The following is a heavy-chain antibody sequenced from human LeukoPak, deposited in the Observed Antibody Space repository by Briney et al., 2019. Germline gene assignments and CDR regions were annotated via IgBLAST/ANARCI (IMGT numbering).Heavy chain of an antibody. CDR3: ARALQQYYYMDV. D-gene: IGHD6-13*01. V-gene: IGHV1-18*01. CDR1: GYTFTSYG. J-gene: IGHJ6*03. Sequence: ASAKVSCKASGYTFTSYGISWVRQAPGQGLEWMGWISAYNGNTNYAQKLQGRVTMTTDTSTSTAYMELRSLRSDDTAVYYCARALQQYYYMDVWGKGTTVTISS. CDR2: ISAYNGNT.